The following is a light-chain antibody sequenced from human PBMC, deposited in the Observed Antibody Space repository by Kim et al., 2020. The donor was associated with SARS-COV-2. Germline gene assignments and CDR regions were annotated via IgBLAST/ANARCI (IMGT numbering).Light chain of an antibody. J-gene: IGLJ2*01. Sequence: QSALTQPPSVSGSPGQSVTISCTGTSSDVGSYNRVSWYQQPPGTAPKLMIYEVSNRPSGVPDRFSGSTSGNTASLTISGLQAEDEADYYCSSYTSSSNVVFGGGTKLTVL. CDR2: EVS. CDR1: SSDVGSYNR. CDR3: SSYTSSSNVV. V-gene: IGLV2-18*02.